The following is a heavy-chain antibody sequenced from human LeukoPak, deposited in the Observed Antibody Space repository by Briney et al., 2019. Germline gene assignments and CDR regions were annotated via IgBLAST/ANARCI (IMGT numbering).Heavy chain of an antibody. D-gene: IGHD3-22*01. V-gene: IGHV4-39*07. CDR3: ARGLYFPDTSGYKDY. CDR2: IYYSGST. Sequence: SETLSLTCTVSGGSISSSSYYWGWIRQPPGKGLEWIGNIYYSGSTYYNPSLKSRVTISVDMSKNQFFLKLSSVTGADTAVYYCARGLYFPDTSGYKDYWGQGTLVTVSS. J-gene: IGHJ4*02. CDR1: GGSISSSSYY.